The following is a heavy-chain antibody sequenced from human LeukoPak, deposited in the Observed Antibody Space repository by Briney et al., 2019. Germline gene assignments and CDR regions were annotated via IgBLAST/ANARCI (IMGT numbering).Heavy chain of an antibody. CDR3: AREEGNWGDAFDI. D-gene: IGHD7-27*01. CDR1: GGSISSSNFY. Sequence: SETLSLTCTVSGGSISSSNFYWGWIRQPPGKGLEWIGSIYYSGSTYYNPSLKSRVTISVDTSKNQFSLKLSSVTAADTAVYYCAREEGNWGDAFDIWGQGTMVTVSS. CDR2: IYYSGST. J-gene: IGHJ3*02. V-gene: IGHV4-39*07.